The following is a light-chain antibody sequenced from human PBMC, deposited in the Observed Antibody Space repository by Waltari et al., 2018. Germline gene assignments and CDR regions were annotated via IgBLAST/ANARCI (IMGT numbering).Light chain of an antibody. J-gene: IGKJ1*01. Sequence: DIVMTQSPGSLAVSLGERATIHCKSSPSVLYSSNNKNYLAWYQQKPGQPPKLLIYWASTRESGVPDRFSGSGSGTDFTLTISSLQAEDVAVYYCQQYYSTPPTFGQGTKVEIK. CDR1: PSVLYSSNNKNY. CDR2: WAS. V-gene: IGKV4-1*01. CDR3: QQYYSTPPT.